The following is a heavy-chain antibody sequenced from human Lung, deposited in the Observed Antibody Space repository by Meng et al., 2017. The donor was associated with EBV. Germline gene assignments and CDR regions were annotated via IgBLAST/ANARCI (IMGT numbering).Heavy chain of an antibody. J-gene: IGHJ4*02. V-gene: IGHV3-74*01. Sequence: VALGGVRVAPGGSLGLACASFVFFFSCIWMNRVRQAPGKGLVWVARTNEDGGITTYADSVKGRFIISRDNTRNTLYLQMYGLRDDDTGVYFCSRDLAGPFDDWGQGTLVTVSS. CDR3: SRDLAGPFDD. CDR2: TNEDGGIT. CDR1: VFFFSCIW.